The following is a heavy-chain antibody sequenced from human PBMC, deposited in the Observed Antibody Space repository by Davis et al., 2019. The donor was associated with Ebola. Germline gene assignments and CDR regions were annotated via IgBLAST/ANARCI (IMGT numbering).Heavy chain of an antibody. CDR2: IIPIFGTA. V-gene: IGHV1-69*13. Sequence: SVKVSCKASGGTFSSYAISWVRQAPGQGLEWMGGIIPIFGTANYAQKFQGRVTITADESTSTAYMELSSLRSEDTAVYYCARATEDSSSWLYYYYYGMDVWGQGTTVTVSS. J-gene: IGHJ6*02. CDR1: GGTFSSYA. CDR3: ARATEDSSSWLYYYYYGMDV. D-gene: IGHD6-13*01.